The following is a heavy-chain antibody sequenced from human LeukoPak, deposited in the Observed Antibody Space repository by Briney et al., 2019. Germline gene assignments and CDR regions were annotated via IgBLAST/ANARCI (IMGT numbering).Heavy chain of an antibody. CDR1: GFTFSTYV. CDR3: ATGTGGRVGSLDY. D-gene: IGHD6-13*01. J-gene: IGHJ4*02. V-gene: IGHV3-30*03. CDR2: ISDDGSDK. Sequence: GRSLRLSCAASGFTFSTYVMHWIRQAPGKGLEWVAVISDDGSDKYYADSVKGRFTLSRDKPKNMVFLQMNSLRAKDTAVYYCATGTGGRVGSLDYWGQGTLVTVSS.